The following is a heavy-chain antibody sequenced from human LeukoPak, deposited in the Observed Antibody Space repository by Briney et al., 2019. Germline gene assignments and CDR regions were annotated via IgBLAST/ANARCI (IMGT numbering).Heavy chain of an antibody. J-gene: IGHJ4*02. V-gene: IGHV1-2*02. CDR2: INPNNGGT. D-gene: IGHD6-19*01. CDR1: GYTFTGYY. CDR3: ARDPAVAGKFDY. Sequence: ASVKVSCKASGYTFTGYYMHWVRQAPGQGREWVGWINPNNGGTKFAQKFQGRVTMTRDTSISTAYMELTRLRSDDTAVYYCARDPAVAGKFDYWGQGNLVTVSS.